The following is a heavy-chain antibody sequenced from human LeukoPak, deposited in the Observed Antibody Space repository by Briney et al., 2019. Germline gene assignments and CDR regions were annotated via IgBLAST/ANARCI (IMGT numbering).Heavy chain of an antibody. J-gene: IGHJ3*02. Sequence: SETLSLTCAVYGGSFSGYNWNWIRQPPGRGLEWIGEISHSGTTNYNPALKSRVTISVDTSKNQFSLKLSSVTAADTAVYYCARGALVVVISAFHIWGQGTMVTVSS. CDR2: ISHSGTT. V-gene: IGHV4-34*01. D-gene: IGHD3-22*01. CDR3: ARGALVVVISAFHI. CDR1: GGSFSGYN.